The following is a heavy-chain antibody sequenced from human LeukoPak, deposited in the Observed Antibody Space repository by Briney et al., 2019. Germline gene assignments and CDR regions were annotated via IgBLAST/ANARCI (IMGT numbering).Heavy chain of an antibody. J-gene: IGHJ4*02. CDR2: ISWNSGSI. Sequence: PGRSLRLSCAASGFTFDDYAMHWVRQAPGKGLEWVSGISWNSGSIGYADSVKGRFTISRDNAKNSLYLQMNSLRAEDTAVYYCAKREGSSSWYTSYYFDYWGQGTLVTVSS. D-gene: IGHD6-13*01. CDR3: AKREGSSSWYTSYYFDY. CDR1: GFTFDDYA. V-gene: IGHV3-9*01.